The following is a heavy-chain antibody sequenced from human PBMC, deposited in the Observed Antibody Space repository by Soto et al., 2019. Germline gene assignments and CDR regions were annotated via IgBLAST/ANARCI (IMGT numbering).Heavy chain of an antibody. CDR1: GGSISSSSYY. CDR2: IYYSGST. D-gene: IGHD3-22*01. CDR3: ARRLYYDSSGFEGGGMDV. Sequence: SETLYLTCTVSGGSISSSSYYWGWIRQPPGKGLEWIGSIYYSGSTYYNPSLKSRVTISVDTSKNQFSLKLSSVTAADTAVYYCARRLYYDSSGFEGGGMDVWGQGTTVT. V-gene: IGHV4-39*01. J-gene: IGHJ6*02.